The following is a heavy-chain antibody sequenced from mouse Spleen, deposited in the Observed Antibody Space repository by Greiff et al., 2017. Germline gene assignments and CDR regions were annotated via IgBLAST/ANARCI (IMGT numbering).Heavy chain of an antibody. CDR2: IDPENGNT. V-gene: IGHV14-1*02. CDR3: ARWDYYGYDPFAY. Sequence: VQLKQSGAELVRPGALVKLSCKASGFNIKDYYMHWVKQRPEQGLEWIGWIDPENGNTIYDPKFQGKASITADTSSNTAYLQLSSLTSEDTAVYYCARWDYYGYDPFAYWGQGTLVTVSA. J-gene: IGHJ3*01. D-gene: IGHD2-2*01. CDR1: GFNIKDYY.